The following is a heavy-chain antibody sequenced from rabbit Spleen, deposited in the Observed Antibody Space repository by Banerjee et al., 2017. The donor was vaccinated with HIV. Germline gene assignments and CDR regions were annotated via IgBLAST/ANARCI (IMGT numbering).Heavy chain of an antibody. D-gene: IGHD1-1*01. CDR3: ARDLVGVIGWNFYL. V-gene: IGHV1S45*01. CDR1: GFSFSNKAV. Sequence: LEESGGGLVKPEGSLKLSCTASGFSFSNKAVMCWVRQAPGKGLEWIACINAVTGKAVYASWAKGRFTFSKTSSTTVTLQMTSLTAADRATYFCARDLVGVIGWNFYLWGQGTLVTVS. J-gene: IGHJ4*01. CDR2: INAVTGKA.